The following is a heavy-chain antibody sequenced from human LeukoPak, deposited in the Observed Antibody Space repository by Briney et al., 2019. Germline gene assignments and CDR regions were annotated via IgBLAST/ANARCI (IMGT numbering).Heavy chain of an antibody. Sequence: SETLSLTCTVSGGSISSYYWSWIRQPPGKGLEWIGYIYYSGSTNYNPSLKSRVTISVDTSKNQFSLKLSSVTAADTAVYYCARHHYDILTGYSPTYYYYGMDVWGQETTVTVSS. V-gene: IGHV4-59*08. CDR3: ARHHYDILTGYSPTYYYYGMDV. D-gene: IGHD3-9*01. J-gene: IGHJ6*02. CDR1: GGSISSYY. CDR2: IYYSGST.